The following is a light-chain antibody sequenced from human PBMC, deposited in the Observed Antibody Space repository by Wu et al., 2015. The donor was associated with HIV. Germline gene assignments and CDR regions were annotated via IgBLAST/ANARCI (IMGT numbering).Light chain of an antibody. J-gene: IGKJ1*01. V-gene: IGKV1-5*03. Sequence: DIQMTQSPSSLSASVGDKVTITCRASSSISGLLAWYQQKPGKAPKLLIYQSSKLETGTPSRFTDSTSASDFILTINSLQPDDFATYFCQQYNASPWTFGQGTKVDIK. CDR3: QQYNASPWT. CDR1: SSISGL. CDR2: QSS.